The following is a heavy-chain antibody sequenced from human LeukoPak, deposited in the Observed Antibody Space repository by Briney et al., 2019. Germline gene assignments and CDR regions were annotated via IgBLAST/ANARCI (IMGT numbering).Heavy chain of an antibody. CDR1: GFSFSYYY. D-gene: IGHD3-16*01. J-gene: IGHJ4*02. Sequence: GSLRLSCAASGFSFSYYYMSAVRQAPGKGLEWVGRIKSKTNGGTTDYAAPVKGRFTISRDDSKNTLYLQLNSLKTEDTAVYYCTTLGALDYWGQGTLVTVSS. CDR3: TTLGALDY. V-gene: IGHV3-15*01. CDR2: IKSKTNGGTT.